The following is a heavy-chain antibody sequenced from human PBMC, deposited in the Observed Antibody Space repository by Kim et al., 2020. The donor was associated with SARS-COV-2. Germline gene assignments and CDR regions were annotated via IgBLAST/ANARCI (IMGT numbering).Heavy chain of an antibody. CDR2: IIPIFGTA. J-gene: IGHJ4*02. CDR1: GGTFSSYA. Sequence: VKVSCKASGGTFSSYAISWVRQAPGQGLEWMGGIIPIFGTANYAQKFQGRVTITADESTSTAYMELSSLRSEDTAVYYCARESIAAAGTFPVDYWGQGTLVTVSS. CDR3: ARESIAAAGTFPVDY. D-gene: IGHD6-13*01. V-gene: IGHV1-69*01.